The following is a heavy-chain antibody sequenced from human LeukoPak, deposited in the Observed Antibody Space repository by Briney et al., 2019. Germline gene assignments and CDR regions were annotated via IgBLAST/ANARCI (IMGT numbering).Heavy chain of an antibody. CDR3: ARGTGTTDYYYYYMDV. CDR1: GDSVSSNSAA. CDR2: TYYRSKWYN. D-gene: IGHD1-1*01. J-gene: IGHJ6*03. V-gene: IGHV6-1*01. Sequence: SQTLSLTCGISGDSVSSNSAAWNWIRQTQSRGLEWLGRTYYRSKWYNDYAVSVKSRITINPDTSKNQFSLQLNSVTPEDTAVYYCARGTGTTDYYYYYMDVWGKGTTVTVSS.